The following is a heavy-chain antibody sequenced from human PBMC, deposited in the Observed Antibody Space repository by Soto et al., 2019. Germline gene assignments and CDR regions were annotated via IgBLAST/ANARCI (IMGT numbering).Heavy chain of an antibody. CDR1: GYIFTNND. CDR2: MNPGSGDT. J-gene: IGHJ5*02. CDR3: ARMETFGSLNWFDP. D-gene: IGHD3-16*01. V-gene: IGHV1-8*01. Sequence: ASVKFYCKASGYIFTNNDVSWVRQATGQGLEWMGWMNPGSGDTGYAQKFQGRVTMTRDISIATAYMELSSLRSDDTAIYYCARMETFGSLNWFDPWGQGTLVTVSS.